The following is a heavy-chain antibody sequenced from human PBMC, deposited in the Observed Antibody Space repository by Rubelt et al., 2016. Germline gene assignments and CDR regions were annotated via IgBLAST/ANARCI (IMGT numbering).Heavy chain of an antibody. CDR1: EYSFSSFG. Sequence: QVQLVQSGSELKKPGASVKVSCKASEYSFSSFGMHWVRQAPGQGLQWIGWINTNTSDPTYDKAFPDRFLFSLEPMDSTAKLNIRSLKAEDNGVEYCAMDSGADLLDYWGQGTLVTVSS. D-gene: IGHD1-26*01. CDR2: INTNTSDP. J-gene: IGHJ4*02. CDR3: AMDSGADLLDY. V-gene: IGHV7-4-1*02.